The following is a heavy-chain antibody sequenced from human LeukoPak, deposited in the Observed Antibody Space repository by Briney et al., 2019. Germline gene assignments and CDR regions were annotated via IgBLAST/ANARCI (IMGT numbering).Heavy chain of an antibody. J-gene: IGHJ4*02. CDR2: IIPIFGIA. Sequence: SVNVSCKASGGTFSSYAISWVRQAPGQGLEWMGMIIPIFGIANYAQKFQSRVTITADQSTSTAYMELSSLRSEDTAVYYCARGYSGYDYGYFDYWGQGTLVTVSS. V-gene: IGHV1-69*04. D-gene: IGHD5-12*01. CDR3: ARGYSGYDYGYFDY. CDR1: GGTFSSYA.